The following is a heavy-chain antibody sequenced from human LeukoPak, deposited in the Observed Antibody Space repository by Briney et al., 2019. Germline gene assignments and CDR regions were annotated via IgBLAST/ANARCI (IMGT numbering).Heavy chain of an antibody. V-gene: IGHV3-7*01. Sequence: GGSLRPSCAASGFTFRSNWMNWVRQAPGKGLEWVAHVQPDGSAKIYADSVKGRFTISRDNAKDSVYLQMNSLRVEDTAVYYCARDFFGWSSLGHWGQGTLVTVSS. CDR2: VQPDGSAK. J-gene: IGHJ1*01. D-gene: IGHD6-19*01. CDR3: ARDFFGWSSLGH. CDR1: GFTFRSNW.